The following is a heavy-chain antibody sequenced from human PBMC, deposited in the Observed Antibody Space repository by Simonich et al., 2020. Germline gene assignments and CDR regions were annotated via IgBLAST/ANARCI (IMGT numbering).Heavy chain of an antibody. CDR2: ISSSSSYI. Sequence: EVQLVESGGGLVKPGGSLRLSCAASGFTFSRYSMNGVRQATGKRREWVSAISSSSSYIYDADAVKGRFTISRDNAKKSLYLQMNSLRAEDTAVYYCARANERDYWGQGTLVTVSS. J-gene: IGHJ4*02. CDR1: GFTFSRYS. CDR3: ARANERDY. D-gene: IGHD1-1*01. V-gene: IGHV3-21*01.